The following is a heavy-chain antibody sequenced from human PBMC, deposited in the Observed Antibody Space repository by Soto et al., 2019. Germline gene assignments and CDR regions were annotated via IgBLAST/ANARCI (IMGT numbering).Heavy chain of an antibody. CDR3: ARDDSSVYYPYNWFDP. D-gene: IGHD3-22*01. V-gene: IGHV1-3*01. Sequence: GASVKVSCKASGYTFTSYAMHWVRQAPGQRLEWMGWINAGNGNTKYSQKFQGRVTITRDTSASTAYMELSSLRSEDTAVYYCARDDSSVYYPYNWFDPWGKGTLVTVSS. J-gene: IGHJ5*02. CDR2: INAGNGNT. CDR1: GYTFTSYA.